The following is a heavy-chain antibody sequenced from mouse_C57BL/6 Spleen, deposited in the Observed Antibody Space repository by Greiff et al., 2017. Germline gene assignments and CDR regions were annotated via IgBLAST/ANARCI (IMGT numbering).Heavy chain of an antibody. CDR3: ARPAQATGTWFAY. CDR1: GYAFSSSW. J-gene: IGHJ3*01. Sequence: QVQLKASGPELVKPGASVKISCKASGYAFSSSWMNWVKQRPGKGLEWIGRIYPGDGDTTYNGKFKGKATLTADKSSSTAYMQLSSLTSEDSAVYFWARPAQATGTWFAYWGQGTLVTVSA. V-gene: IGHV1-82*01. CDR2: IYPGDGDT. D-gene: IGHD3-2*02.